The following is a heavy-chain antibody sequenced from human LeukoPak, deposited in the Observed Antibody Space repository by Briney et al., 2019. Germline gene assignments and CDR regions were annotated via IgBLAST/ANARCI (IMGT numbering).Heavy chain of an antibody. D-gene: IGHD6-13*01. J-gene: IGHJ4*02. V-gene: IGHV4-38-2*02. CDR2: IYHSGST. CDR3: ARHPAIAAAGGGVSDY. Sequence: PSETLSLTCTVSGYSISSGYYWGWIRQPPGKGLEGIGRIYHSGSTYYNPSLKSRVTISVDTSKNQFSLKLSSVTAADTAVYYCARHPAIAAAGGGVSDYWGQGTLVTVSS. CDR1: GYSISSGYY.